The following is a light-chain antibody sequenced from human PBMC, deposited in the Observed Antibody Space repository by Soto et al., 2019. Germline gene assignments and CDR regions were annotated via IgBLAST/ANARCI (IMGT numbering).Light chain of an antibody. J-gene: IGKJ1*01. CDR1: QGVNHNS. V-gene: IGKV3-20*01. Sequence: EIVLSQSPGTLSLTPGERVPLSCRASQGVNHNSFAWYRQKPGQAPRLLLLGASTRATGIPYRFRGSGSGTDFTLTISRLEPEDCAVDYGHQSGSSSGTYGQGTKV. CDR3: HQSGSSSGT. CDR2: GAS.